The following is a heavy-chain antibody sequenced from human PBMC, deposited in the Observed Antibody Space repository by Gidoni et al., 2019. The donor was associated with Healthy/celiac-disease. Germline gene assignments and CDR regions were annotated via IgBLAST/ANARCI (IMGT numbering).Heavy chain of an antibody. CDR1: GCSISSYY. Sequence: QVQLQESGPGLVKPSETLSLTCPVSGCSISSYYWSWIRQPPGQGLEWIGYIYYSGSTNYNPSLKSRVTISVDTSKNQFSLKLSSVTAADTAVYYCARDRRYCSSTSCYTLFDYWGQGTLVTVSS. V-gene: IGHV4-59*01. D-gene: IGHD2-2*02. CDR2: IYYSGST. CDR3: ARDRRYCSSTSCYTLFDY. J-gene: IGHJ4*02.